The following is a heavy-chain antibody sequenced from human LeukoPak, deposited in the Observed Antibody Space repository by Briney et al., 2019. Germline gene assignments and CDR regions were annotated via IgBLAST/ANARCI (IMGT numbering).Heavy chain of an antibody. Sequence: GGSLRLSCAASGFTFSTSWMHWVRQGPGKGLVWASRIYSDGSFTSYADSVKGRFTISRDNAKNTVYLQMNSVRAEDTAVYYCARGQPGHAFDIWGQGTMVTVSS. CDR2: IYSDGSFT. CDR1: GFTFSTSW. CDR3: ARGQPGHAFDI. J-gene: IGHJ3*02. V-gene: IGHV3-74*01. D-gene: IGHD2-2*01.